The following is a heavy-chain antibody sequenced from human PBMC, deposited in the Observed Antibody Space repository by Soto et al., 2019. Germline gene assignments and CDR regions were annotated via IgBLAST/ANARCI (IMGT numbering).Heavy chain of an antibody. J-gene: IGHJ6*02. CDR3: TRVSYLVRGFNRIPSGMDV. CDR1: GYTFTSYG. D-gene: IGHD3-10*01. Sequence: ASVKVSCKASGYTFTSYGISWVRQAPGQGLELMGWISAYNGNTNYAQKFQDRVTMTTYTSTTTAYMELRSLRSDATACYYCTRVSYLVRGFNRIPSGMDVWGQVTTVTVS. CDR2: ISAYNGNT. V-gene: IGHV1-18*04.